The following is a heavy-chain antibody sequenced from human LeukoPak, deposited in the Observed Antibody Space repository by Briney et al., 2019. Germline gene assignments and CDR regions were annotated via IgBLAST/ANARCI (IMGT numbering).Heavy chain of an antibody. J-gene: IGHJ4*02. CDR1: GFTFSYHW. V-gene: IGHV3-7*01. CDR2: IKQDGSEK. Sequence: GGSPRPSRGDPGFTFSYHWLSWVRQAPGKGGGGGANIKQDGSEKYYVDSVKGRFTISRDNAKNSLYLQMNSLRAEDTAVYYCARGISGYGRFYFDYWGQGTLVTVSS. D-gene: IGHD3-22*01. CDR3: ARGISGYGRFYFDY.